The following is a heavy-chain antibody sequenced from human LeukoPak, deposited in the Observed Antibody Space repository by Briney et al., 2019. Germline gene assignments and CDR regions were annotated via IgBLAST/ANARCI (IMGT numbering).Heavy chain of an antibody. CDR2: IYYSGST. CDR3: ARRVGYDSSGYEFDY. CDR1: GGSISSGSYY. Sequence: SETLSLTCTVSGGSISSGSYYWRWIRQPAGKGLEWIGYIYYSGSTNYNPSLKSRVTISVDTSKNQFSLKLSSVTAADTAVYYCARRVGYDSSGYEFDYWGQGTLVTVSS. D-gene: IGHD3-22*01. J-gene: IGHJ4*02. V-gene: IGHV4-61*10.